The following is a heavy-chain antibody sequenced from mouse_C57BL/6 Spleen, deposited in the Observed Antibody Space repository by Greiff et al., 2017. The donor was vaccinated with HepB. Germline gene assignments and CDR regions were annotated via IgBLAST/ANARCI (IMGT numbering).Heavy chain of an antibody. D-gene: IGHD2-4*01. CDR1: GYTFTSYW. Sequence: QVQLQQPGAELVMPGASVKLSCKASGYTFTSYWMHWVKQRPGQGLEWIGEIEPSDSYTNYNQKFKGKSTLTVDKSSSTAYMQLSSLTSEDSAVYYCAREGLRDWGQGTTLTVSS. CDR2: IEPSDSYT. V-gene: IGHV1-69*01. J-gene: IGHJ2*01. CDR3: AREGLRD.